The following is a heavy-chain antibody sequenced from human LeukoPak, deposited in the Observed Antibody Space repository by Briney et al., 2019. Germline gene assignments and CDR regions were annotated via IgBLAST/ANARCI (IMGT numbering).Heavy chain of an antibody. D-gene: IGHD3-10*01. J-gene: IGHJ6*03. V-gene: IGHV3-48*03. Sequence: GGSLRLSCAASGFTFSSYEMNWVRQAPGKGLEWVSYISSSGSTIYYADSVKGRFTISRDNAKNSLYLQMNSLRSDDTAVYYCARDRGKGGYDSGIYGSYYYYYMDVWGKGTTVTISS. CDR3: ARDRGKGGYDSGIYGSYYYYYMDV. CDR1: GFTFSSYE. CDR2: ISSSGSTI.